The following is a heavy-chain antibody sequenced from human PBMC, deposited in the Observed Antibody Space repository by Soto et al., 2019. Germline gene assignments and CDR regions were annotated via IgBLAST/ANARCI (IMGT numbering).Heavy chain of an antibody. D-gene: IGHD5-18*01. V-gene: IGHV4-34*01. CDR2: INHSGST. J-gene: IGHJ4*02. CDR3: ARGRRGYSYGFDY. CDR1: GGSFSGYD. Sequence: SETLSLTCAAYGGSFSGYDWSWIRQPPGKGLEWIGEINHSGSTNYNPSLKSRVTISVDTSKNQFSLKLTSVTAADTAVYYCARGRRGYSYGFDYWGQGTLVTAPQ.